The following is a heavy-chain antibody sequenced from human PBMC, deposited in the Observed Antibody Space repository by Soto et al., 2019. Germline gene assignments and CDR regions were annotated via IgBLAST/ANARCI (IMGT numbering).Heavy chain of an antibody. D-gene: IGHD5-12*01. Sequence: GASVKVSCKASGGTFSSYAISWVRQAPGQGLEWMGGIIPIFGTANYAQKFQGRVTITADESTSTAYMELSSLRSEDTAVYYCARENRDGYNYRRAFDIWRQGTMVTVSS. CDR1: GGTFSSYA. V-gene: IGHV1-69*13. CDR2: IIPIFGTA. J-gene: IGHJ3*02. CDR3: ARENRDGYNYRRAFDI.